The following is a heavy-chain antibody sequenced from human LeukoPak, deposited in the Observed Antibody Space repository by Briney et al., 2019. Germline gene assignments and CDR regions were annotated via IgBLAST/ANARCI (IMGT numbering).Heavy chain of an antibody. CDR3: ARFSVVGAPPT. J-gene: IGHJ5*02. Sequence: PSETLSLTCAVYGGSFSGYYWDWIRQPPGKGLEWIGEINHSGSTNYNPSLRSRVTMSVDTSKNQFSLKLSSVTAADTAVYYCARFSVVGAPPTWGQGTLVTVSS. CDR1: GGSFSGYY. V-gene: IGHV4-34*01. CDR2: INHSGST. D-gene: IGHD1-26*01.